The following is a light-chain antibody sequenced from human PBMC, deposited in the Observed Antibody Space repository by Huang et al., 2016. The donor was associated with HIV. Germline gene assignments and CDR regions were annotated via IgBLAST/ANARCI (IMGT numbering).Light chain of an antibody. Sequence: EVVMTQSPATLSVSPGERATLSCRASQRVSSNLAWYQQKPAQAPRRLIYGASTRATGVPARFSGSGSGTEFTLTISSLQSEDFAVYYCQQYNNWPPVTFGQGTKLEIK. CDR2: GAS. J-gene: IGKJ2*01. CDR3: QQYNNWPPVT. CDR1: QRVSSN. V-gene: IGKV3D-15*01.